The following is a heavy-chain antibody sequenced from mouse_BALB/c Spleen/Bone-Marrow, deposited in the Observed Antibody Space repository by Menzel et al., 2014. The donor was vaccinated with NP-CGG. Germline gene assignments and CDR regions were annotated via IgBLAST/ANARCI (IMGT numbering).Heavy chain of an antibody. Sequence: VQVQQSGAELVKPGASVKLSCTASGFNIKDTYMHWVKQSPEQGLEWIGRINHANGNTKYDPKFHGKATITVDTSSNTAYLQLSSLTSEDTAVYYCATYGYDWYFDVWGAGTTVTVSS. D-gene: IGHD2-14*01. V-gene: IGHV14-3*02. CDR2: INHANGNT. J-gene: IGHJ1*01. CDR1: GFNIKDTY. CDR3: ATYGYDWYFDV.